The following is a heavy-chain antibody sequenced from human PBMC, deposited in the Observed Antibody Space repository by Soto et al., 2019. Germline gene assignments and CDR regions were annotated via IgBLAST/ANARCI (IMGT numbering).Heavy chain of an antibody. D-gene: IGHD6-13*01. J-gene: IGHJ5*02. CDR3: ARGVAAAGRWFDP. V-gene: IGHV4-34*01. Sequence: SETLSLTCAVYGGSFSGYYWSWIRQPPGKGLEWIGEINHSGSTNYNPSLKSRVTISVDTSKNQFSLKLSSVTAADTAVYYRARGVAAAGRWFDPWGQGTLVTVSS. CDR1: GGSFSGYY. CDR2: INHSGST.